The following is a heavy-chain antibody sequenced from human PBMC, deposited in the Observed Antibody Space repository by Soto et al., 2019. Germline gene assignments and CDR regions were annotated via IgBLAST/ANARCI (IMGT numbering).Heavy chain of an antibody. V-gene: IGHV6-1*01. Sequence: PSQTLSLICAISGDSVSSNSAAWNWIRQSPSRGLEWLGRTYYRSKWYNDYAVSVKSRITINPDTSKNQFSLQLNSVTPEDTAVYYCAREAWNTNYYYYGMDVWGQGTTVTVS. CDR3: AREAWNTNYYYYGMDV. CDR2: TYYRSKWYN. J-gene: IGHJ6*02. D-gene: IGHD1-1*01. CDR1: GDSVSSNSAA.